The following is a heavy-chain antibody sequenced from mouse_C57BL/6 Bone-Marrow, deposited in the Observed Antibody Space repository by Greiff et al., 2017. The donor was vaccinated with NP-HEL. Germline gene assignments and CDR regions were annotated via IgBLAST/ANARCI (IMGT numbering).Heavy chain of an antibody. CDR1: GYTFTDYY. D-gene: IGHD1-1*01. CDR2: INPYNGGT. V-gene: IGHV1-19*01. Sequence: EVKLVESGPVLVKPGASVKMSCKASGYTFTDYYMNWVKQSHGKSLEWIGVINPYNGGTSYNQKFKGKATLTVDKSSSTAYMELNSLTSEDSAVYYCARPSYYYGSSPYWYFDVWGTGTTVTVSS. CDR3: ARPSYYYGSSPYWYFDV. J-gene: IGHJ1*03.